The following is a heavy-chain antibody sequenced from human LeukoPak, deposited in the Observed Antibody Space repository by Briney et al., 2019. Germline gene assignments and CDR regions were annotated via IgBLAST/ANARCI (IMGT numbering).Heavy chain of an antibody. J-gene: IGHJ1*01. CDR3: ARGVVPAAIGGAEYFQH. CDR2: INTSGST. Sequence: SETLSLTCTVSGGSISSYYWTWIRQPAGKGLEWIGRINTSGSTNYNPSLKSRVTMSVDTSKNQFSLKLSSVTAADTAVYYCARGVVPAAIGGAEYFQHWGQGTLVTVSS. V-gene: IGHV4-4*07. D-gene: IGHD2-2*02. CDR1: GGSISSYY.